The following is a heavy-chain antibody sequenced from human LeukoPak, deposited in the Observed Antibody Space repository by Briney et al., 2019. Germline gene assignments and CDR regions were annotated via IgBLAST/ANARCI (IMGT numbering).Heavy chain of an antibody. V-gene: IGHV5-51*01. Sequence: KPGESLKISCKGSGYNFPTYWIGWVRQMPGKGLEWMGSIYPGDSDTRYSPSFQGQVTISADKSISTAYLQWSSLKASDTAMYYCAGRYCSGGSCYFVDYWGQGTLVTVSS. J-gene: IGHJ4*02. CDR2: IYPGDSDT. D-gene: IGHD2-15*01. CDR1: GYNFPTYW. CDR3: AGRYCSGGSCYFVDY.